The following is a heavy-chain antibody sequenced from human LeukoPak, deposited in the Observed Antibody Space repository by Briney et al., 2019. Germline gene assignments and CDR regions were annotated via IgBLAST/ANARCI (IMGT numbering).Heavy chain of an antibody. CDR1: GGSFSGYY. V-gene: IGHV4-34*01. Sequence: SETLSLTCAVYGGSFSGYYWNWIRQPPGEGLECIGEINHSGSTNYNSSLKSRVTISVDTSKNQFSLKLTSVTAADTAVYYCARAAPRYDSSGYYDYWGQGTLVTVSS. D-gene: IGHD3-22*01. J-gene: IGHJ4*02. CDR3: ARAAPRYDSSGYYDY. CDR2: INHSGST.